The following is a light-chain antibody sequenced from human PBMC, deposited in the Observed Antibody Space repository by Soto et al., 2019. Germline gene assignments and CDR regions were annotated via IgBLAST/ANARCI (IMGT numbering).Light chain of an antibody. V-gene: IGKV3-15*01. CDR3: QQYDDWWT. CDR1: QSISSK. CDR2: DTS. Sequence: IVMTQSPSSLSVSPDERATLSCRASQSISSKLAWFQQKAGQGPRLLIYDTSTRATGIPARFSGSGSGTEFTLTINSLQSEDFAVYYCQQYDDWWTFGQGTKVDIK. J-gene: IGKJ1*01.